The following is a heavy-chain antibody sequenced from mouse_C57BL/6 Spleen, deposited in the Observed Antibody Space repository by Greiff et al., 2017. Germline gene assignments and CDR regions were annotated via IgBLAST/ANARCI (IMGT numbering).Heavy chain of an antibody. CDR3: ARGIDDGYYDYFDY. J-gene: IGHJ2*01. CDR2: INPYHGDT. V-gene: IGHV1-20*01. CDR1: GYSFTGYF. D-gene: IGHD2-3*01. Sequence: VQLQQSGPELVKPGDSVKISCKASGYSFTGYFMNWVMQSHGKSLEWIGRINPYHGDTFYNQKFKGKATVTVDKSSSTAHMELRSLTSEDSAVYYCARGIDDGYYDYFDYWGQGTTLTVSS.